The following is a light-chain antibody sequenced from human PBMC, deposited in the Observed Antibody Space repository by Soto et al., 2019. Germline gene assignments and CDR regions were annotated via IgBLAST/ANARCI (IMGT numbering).Light chain of an antibody. CDR1: QSVQAS. CDR2: DAS. J-gene: IGKJ3*01. Sequence: EVVLTQFPATLSLSPGERATLSCRASQSVQASLAWYQQKPGQPPRLLIYDASNRATGVPPRFSGSGSGTDFTLTISSLEPEDAAVYYCQQRSNWPPWTFGPGTKVDF. CDR3: QQRSNWPPWT. V-gene: IGKV3-11*01.